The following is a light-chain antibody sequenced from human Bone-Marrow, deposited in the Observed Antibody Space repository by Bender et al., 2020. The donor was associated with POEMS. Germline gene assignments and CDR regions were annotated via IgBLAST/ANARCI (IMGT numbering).Light chain of an antibody. CDR3: SSYTRSNTLV. CDR2: EV. V-gene: IGLV2-18*02. CDR1: SSDIGTFDL. J-gene: IGLJ3*02. Sequence: QSALTQSASVSGSPGQSITISCTGTSSDIGTFDLVSWYQQTPGTAPQLIIYEVNRPSGVPDRFSGSKSGNTAFLTISGLQAEDEADFYCSSYTRSNTLVFGGGTKLTVL.